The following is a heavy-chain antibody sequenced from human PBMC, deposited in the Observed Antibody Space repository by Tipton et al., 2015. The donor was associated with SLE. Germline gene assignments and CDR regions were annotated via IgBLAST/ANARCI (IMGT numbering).Heavy chain of an antibody. CDR2: IYYSGST. CDR3: ARDQGGSGFDAFDI. CDR1: GGSMSYHY. Sequence: TLSLTCSVSGGSMSYHYWSWIRQPPGKGLEWIGYIYYSGSTNYNPSLKSRVTISVDTSKNQFSLKLSSVTAADTAVYYCARDQGGSGFDAFDIWGQGTMVTVSS. V-gene: IGHV4-59*11. J-gene: IGHJ3*02. D-gene: IGHD2-15*01.